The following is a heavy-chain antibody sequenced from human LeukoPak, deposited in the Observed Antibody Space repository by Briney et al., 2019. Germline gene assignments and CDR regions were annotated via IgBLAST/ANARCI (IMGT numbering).Heavy chain of an antibody. J-gene: IGHJ4*02. Sequence: PGGSLRLSCAASGFTFSSYGMHWVRQAPGKGLEWVAVISYDGSNTYFADSVKGRFTISRDNSKTTLYLQMNSLRAEDTAVYYCAKMVREFYTISYYFDYWGQGTLVTVSS. CDR2: ISYDGSNT. CDR3: AKMVREFYTISYYFDY. CDR1: GFTFSSYG. V-gene: IGHV3-33*06. D-gene: IGHD2-8*01.